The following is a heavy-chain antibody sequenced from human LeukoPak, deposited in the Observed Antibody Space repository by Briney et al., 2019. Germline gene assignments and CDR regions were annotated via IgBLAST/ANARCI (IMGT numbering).Heavy chain of an antibody. Sequence: GGSLRLSCAASGFTFSSYAMSWIRQAPGKGLEWVSYISSSGSTIYYADSVKGRFTISRDNAKNSLYLQMNSLRAEDTAVYYCARGSGSYLDPNFDYWGQGTLVTVSS. D-gene: IGHD1-26*01. CDR1: GFTFSSYA. CDR3: ARGSGSYLDPNFDY. CDR2: ISSSGSTI. J-gene: IGHJ4*02. V-gene: IGHV3-11*01.